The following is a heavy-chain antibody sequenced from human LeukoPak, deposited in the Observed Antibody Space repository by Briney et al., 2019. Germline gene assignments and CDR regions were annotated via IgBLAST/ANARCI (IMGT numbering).Heavy chain of an antibody. V-gene: IGHV3-13*01. CDR1: GFTFSRYD. J-gene: IGHJ4*02. CDR2: IGIAGDT. Sequence: GGSLRLSCAASGFTFSRYDMHWGRHATRQGLEWVSGIGIAGDTYYPGSVKGRFTISRDDAKNSLYLQMNSLRAGDTAVYYCARGNGSSWYAPFFDYWGQGTLVTVSS. CDR3: ARGNGSSWYAPFFDY. D-gene: IGHD6-13*01.